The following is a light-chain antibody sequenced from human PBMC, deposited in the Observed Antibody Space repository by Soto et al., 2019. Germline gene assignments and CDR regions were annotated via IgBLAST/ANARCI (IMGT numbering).Light chain of an antibody. Sequence: DIQMTQSPSTLSGSVGDRFTITCRASQTISSWLAWYQQKPGKAPKLLIYKASSLESGVPSRFSGSGSGTEFTLTISSLQPDDFATYYCQQYNSYLYTFGEGTKVDIK. V-gene: IGKV1-5*03. CDR1: QTISSW. CDR2: KAS. J-gene: IGKJ2*01. CDR3: QQYNSYLYT.